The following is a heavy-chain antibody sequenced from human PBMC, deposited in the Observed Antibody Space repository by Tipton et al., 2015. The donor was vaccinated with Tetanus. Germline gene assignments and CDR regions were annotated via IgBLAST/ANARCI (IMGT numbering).Heavy chain of an antibody. V-gene: IGHV4-61*08. Sequence: TLSLTCTVSGGSVTSGDYQWNWIRQPPGKGLEWLAYISYSGSTNSNYSLKSRITISRDTSKNQFSLKLTSVTAADTAVYYCAGVTAQRTELSVEHWGQGTQVTVSS. CDR3: AGVTAQRTELSVEH. J-gene: IGHJ1*01. CDR1: GGSVTSGDYQ. CDR2: ISYSGST. D-gene: IGHD1-26*01.